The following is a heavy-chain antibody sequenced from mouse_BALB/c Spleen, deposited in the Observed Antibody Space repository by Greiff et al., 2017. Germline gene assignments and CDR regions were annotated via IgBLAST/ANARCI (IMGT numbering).Heavy chain of an antibody. CDR3: ARDQGVLY. Sequence: ESGPGLVKPSQSLSLTCSVTGYSITSGYYWNWIRQFPGNKLEWMGYISYDGSNNYNPSLKNRISITRDTSKNQFFLKLNSVTTEDTATYYCARDQGVLYWGQGTLVTVSA. CDR2: ISYDGSN. J-gene: IGHJ3*01. CDR1: GYSITSGYY. V-gene: IGHV3-6*02. D-gene: IGHD2-14*01.